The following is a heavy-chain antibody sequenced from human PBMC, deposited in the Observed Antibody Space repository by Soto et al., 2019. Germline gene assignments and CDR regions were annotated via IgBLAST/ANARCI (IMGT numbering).Heavy chain of an antibody. V-gene: IGHV3-30*03. J-gene: IGHJ3*02. Sequence: QVQLVESGGGVVQPGRSLRLSCAASGFTFSSYDMHWVRQAPGKGLEWVAFISSGSNKYYAQYVKGRLTISGDNSKNNLFLQMNSLRAEDTAVYYCALPPDAAASFGPFDIWGQGTMVTVSS. CDR1: GFTFSSYD. D-gene: IGHD6-25*01. CDR3: ALPPDAAASFGPFDI. CDR2: ISSGSNK.